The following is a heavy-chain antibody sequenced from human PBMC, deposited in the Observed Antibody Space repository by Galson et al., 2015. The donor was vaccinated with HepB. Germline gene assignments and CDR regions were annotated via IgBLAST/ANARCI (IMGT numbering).Heavy chain of an antibody. J-gene: IGHJ4*02. D-gene: IGHD6-19*01. CDR3: TTDSTIGYSSGWYDY. Sequence: SLRLSCAASGFTFSNAWMSWVRQAPGKGLEWVGRIKSKTDGGTTDYAAPVKGRFTISRDDSKNTLYLQMNSLKTEDTAVYYCTTDSTIGYSSGWYDYWGQGTLVTVSS. CDR2: IKSKTDGGTT. V-gene: IGHV3-15*01. CDR1: GFTFSNAW.